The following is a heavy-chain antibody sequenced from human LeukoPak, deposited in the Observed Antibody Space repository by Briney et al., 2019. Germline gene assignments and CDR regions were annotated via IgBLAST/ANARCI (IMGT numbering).Heavy chain of an antibody. CDR1: GYTFTSYD. D-gene: IGHD5-24*01. V-gene: IGHV1-18*01. CDR2: ISVYNGNT. Sequence: ASVKVSCKASGYTFTSYDISWVRQAPGQGLEWMGWISVYNGNTNYAQKLQGRVTMTTDTATSTAYMELRSLRSDDTAVYYCARVHERWRLKNWGQGTLVTVSS. J-gene: IGHJ4*02. CDR3: ARVHERWRLKN.